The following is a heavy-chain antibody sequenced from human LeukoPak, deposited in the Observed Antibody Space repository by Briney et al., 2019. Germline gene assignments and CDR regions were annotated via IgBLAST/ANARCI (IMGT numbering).Heavy chain of an antibody. J-gene: IGHJ5*02. CDR3: AKVDSGSWYMLDP. CDR2: IYSGGST. CDR1: GFTVSSNY. V-gene: IGHV3-53*01. Sequence: GGSLRLSCAASGFTVSSNYMSWVRQAPGKGLEWVSVIYSGGSTYYADSVKGRFTISRDNSKNTLYLQMNSLRAEDTAVYYCAKVDSGSWYMLDPWGQGTPVTVSS. D-gene: IGHD6-13*01.